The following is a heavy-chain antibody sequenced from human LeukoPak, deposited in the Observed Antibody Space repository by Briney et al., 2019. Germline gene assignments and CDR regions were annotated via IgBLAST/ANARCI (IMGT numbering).Heavy chain of an antibody. CDR1: GFTFSSYG. D-gene: IGHD3-22*01. J-gene: IGHJ5*02. CDR2: ISYDGSNK. CDR3: AKDASRPVVFIVNWFDP. V-gene: IGHV3-30*18. Sequence: GGSLRLSCAASGFTFSSYGMHWVRQAPGKGLEWVAVISYDGSNKYYADSVKGRFTISRDNSKNTLYLQMNSLRAEDTAVYYCAKDASRPVVFIVNWFDPWGQGTLVTVSS.